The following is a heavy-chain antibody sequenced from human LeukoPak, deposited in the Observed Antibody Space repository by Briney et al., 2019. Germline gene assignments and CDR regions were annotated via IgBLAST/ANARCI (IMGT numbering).Heavy chain of an antibody. CDR2: INPNSGGT. Sequence: ASVKVSCKTSGYTFTGQYLHWVRQAPGQGLEWMGWINPNSGGTKSAQKFQGRVIMTRDTSPITAYMELRSLSSDDTALYSCARGRQLHLGELFPFAEFFQPWGQGTLVTVFS. D-gene: IGHD3-16*01. V-gene: IGHV1-2*02. J-gene: IGHJ1*01. CDR3: ARGRQLHLGELFPFAEFFQP. CDR1: GYTFTGQY.